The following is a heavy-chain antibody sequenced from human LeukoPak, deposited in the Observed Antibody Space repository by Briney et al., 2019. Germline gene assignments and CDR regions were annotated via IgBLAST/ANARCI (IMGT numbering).Heavy chain of an antibody. J-gene: IGHJ4*02. CDR2: ISAYNGNT. D-gene: IGHD2-21*02. CDR3: ARSYCGGDCYEGFDY. V-gene: IGHV1-18*01. CDR1: GYTFTSNV. Sequence: ASVKVSCKASGYTFTSNVISWVRQAPGQGLEWMGWISAYNGNTNYAQKFQDRVTMTTDTSTCTAYMELRSLRSEDTPMYYCARSYCGGDCYEGFDYWGQGTLVTVSS.